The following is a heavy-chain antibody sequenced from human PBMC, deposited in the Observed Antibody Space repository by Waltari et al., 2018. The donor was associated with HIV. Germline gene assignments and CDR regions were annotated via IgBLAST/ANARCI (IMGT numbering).Heavy chain of an antibody. Sequence: VQLQQSGPTVVGPSGTLSLKCIAADPSIIAYYCGWVRQSPGQGPEWLGTVHFNDRPNVNPDLRHRLNLTLDVAHNEIQLTLTSVTAADAAIYYCARRVHLRGGWFDPWGPGTQVTV. CDR1: DPSIIAYY. CDR3: ARRVHLRGGWFDP. D-gene: IGHD3-16*01. J-gene: IGHJ5*02. V-gene: IGHV4-59*08. CDR2: VHFNDRP.